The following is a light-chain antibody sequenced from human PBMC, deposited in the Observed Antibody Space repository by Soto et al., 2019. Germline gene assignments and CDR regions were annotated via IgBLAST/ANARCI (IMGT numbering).Light chain of an antibody. Sequence: DIQLTQSPSFLSASVGDRVTITCRASQGIRSYFAWYRQRQGKAPELLIYGASTLRPGGASRFSGSGSGTECTLTISSLQPEDFATDFCQQLQTCPPFFTVGRGTKVDLK. J-gene: IGKJ3*01. V-gene: IGKV1-9*01. CDR2: GAS. CDR1: QGIRSY. CDR3: QQLQTCPPFFT.